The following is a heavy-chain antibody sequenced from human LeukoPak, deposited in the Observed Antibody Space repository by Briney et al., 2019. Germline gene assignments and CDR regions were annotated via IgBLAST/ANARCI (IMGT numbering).Heavy chain of an antibody. J-gene: IGHJ6*04. V-gene: IGHV1-69*13. CDR1: GGTFSSYA. D-gene: IGHD3-9*01. Sequence: SVKVSCKASGGTFSSYAISWVRQAPGQGLEWMGGIIPIFGTANYAQKFQGRVTITAEESTSTAYMELSSLRSEDTAVYYCARVSYDILTGPTAFYYYYGMDVWGKGTTVTVSS. CDR3: ARVSYDILTGPTAFYYYYGMDV. CDR2: IIPIFGTA.